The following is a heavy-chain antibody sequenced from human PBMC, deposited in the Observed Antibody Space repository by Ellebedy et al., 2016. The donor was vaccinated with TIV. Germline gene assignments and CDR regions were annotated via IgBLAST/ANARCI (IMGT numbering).Heavy chain of an antibody. Sequence: GESLKISCTVSGFTFTPYSMNWVRQAPGKGLEWISYISGSTITSYYADSVKGRFTISRDNAKNSLYLQMNGLGVEDTAVYFCARDMAWGNERVIDAFDIWGQGTMVTVSS. CDR2: ISGSTITS. V-gene: IGHV3-48*04. D-gene: IGHD7-27*01. CDR1: GFTFTPYS. CDR3: ARDMAWGNERVIDAFDI. J-gene: IGHJ3*02.